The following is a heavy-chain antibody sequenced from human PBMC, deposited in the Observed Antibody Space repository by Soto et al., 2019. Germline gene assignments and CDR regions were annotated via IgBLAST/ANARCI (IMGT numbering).Heavy chain of an antibody. J-gene: IGHJ4*01. CDR3: VRKYPGTRPFDY. V-gene: IGHV3-23*01. CDR1: GFTFNSYD. D-gene: IGHD2-2*01. Sequence: PGGSLSLSCEASGFTFNSYDMNWGRQAPGKGLAWVSAIGTDGNTYYANSVKGRFTISRDNSRTTLYLQMNSLRVEDTALYYCVRKYPGTRPFDYWGQGTLVIVYS. CDR2: IGTDGNT.